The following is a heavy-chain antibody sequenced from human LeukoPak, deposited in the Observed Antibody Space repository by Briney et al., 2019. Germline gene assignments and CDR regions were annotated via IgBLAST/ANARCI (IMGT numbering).Heavy chain of an antibody. V-gene: IGHV3-53*01. CDR3: ARDPSYGGQGY. J-gene: IGHJ4*02. CDR1: GFTVSSNY. D-gene: IGHD4-23*01. CDR2: IYSGGST. Sequence: HPGGSLRLSCAASGFTVSSNYMSWVRQAPGKGLEWASVIYSGGSTYYADSVKGRFTISRDNSKNTLYLQMNSLRAEDTAVYYCARDPSYGGQGYWGQGTLVTVSS.